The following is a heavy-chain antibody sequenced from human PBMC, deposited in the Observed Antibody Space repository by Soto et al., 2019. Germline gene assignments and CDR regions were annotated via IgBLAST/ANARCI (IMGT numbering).Heavy chain of an antibody. V-gene: IGHV3-7*03. CDR1: GFTFSMYS. CDR3: ARDHLILPAHDFFYGSDV. D-gene: IGHD2-21*02. CDR2: IPQDGVDG. J-gene: IGHJ6*02. Sequence: PGESLKISCEVSGFTFSMYSMSWVRQSPGKGLEWVAKIPQDGVDGHYADSVKGRFTISRDNGKNSLYLQLNNLRAEDAAVYYCARDHLILPAHDFFYGSDVWGRGATVTVS.